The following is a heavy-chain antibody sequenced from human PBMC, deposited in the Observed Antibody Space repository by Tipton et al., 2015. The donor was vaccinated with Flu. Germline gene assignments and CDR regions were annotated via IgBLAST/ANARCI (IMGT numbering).Heavy chain of an antibody. Sequence: GASLSSGYSYWSWVRQPAGKGLEWIGTVSRTGSTIYNPSLKSRVTISIDTSKNQFSQRLSSVTAADTAVYYCARSTYYYGSGSSDYWGQGTLVTVSS. CDR2: VSRTGST. D-gene: IGHD3-10*01. J-gene: IGHJ4*02. CDR3: ARSTYYYGSGSSDY. CDR1: GASLSSGYSY. V-gene: IGHV4-61*02.